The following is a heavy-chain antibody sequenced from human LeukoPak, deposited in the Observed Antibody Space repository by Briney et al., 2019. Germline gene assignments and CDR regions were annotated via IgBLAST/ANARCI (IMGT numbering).Heavy chain of an antibody. CDR3: ARGDYDDSGDFRTLEY. J-gene: IGHJ4*02. D-gene: IGHD4-17*01. V-gene: IGHV1-69*10. Sequence: GASVMVSCKVSGGSNYAINWVRLVSGQGLEWLGGIIPLLDAANPAQKFQGRVTFTADKLTRTAYMELSSLRSEDTAVYYCARGDYDDSGDFRTLEYWGQGTLVTVSS. CDR1: GGSNYA. CDR2: IIPLLDAA.